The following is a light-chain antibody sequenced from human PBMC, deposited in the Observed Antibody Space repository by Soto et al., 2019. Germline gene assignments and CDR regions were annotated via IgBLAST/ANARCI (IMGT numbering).Light chain of an antibody. J-gene: IGKJ4*01. Sequence: EIVLTQSPGTLSLSPGERATPSCRASQSVSSSYLAWYQQKPGQAPRLLIYGASNRATGIPARFSGSGSGTDFTLTISSLEPEDVATYYCQKYNSAPLTFGGGTKVDIK. CDR1: QSVSSSY. CDR3: QKYNSAPLT. V-gene: IGKV3-20*01. CDR2: GAS.